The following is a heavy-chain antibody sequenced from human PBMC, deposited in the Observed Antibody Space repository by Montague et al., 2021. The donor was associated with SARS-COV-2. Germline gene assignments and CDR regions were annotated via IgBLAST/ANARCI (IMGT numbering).Heavy chain of an antibody. D-gene: IGHD5-12*01. CDR1: GFSLDTRGAG. CDR3: AQREDDNNGYSWFDP. CDR2: IYWNDGK. V-gene: IGHV2-5*01. J-gene: IGHJ5*02. Sequence: PALVKPTQTFTLICSFSGFSLDTRGAGVAWIRQPPGKALEWLGTIYWNDGKHYNSSLKSRLIMSKDTSKNQVVLILTDVDPADTDTYFFAQREDDNNGYSWFDPWGQGTLVTVSS.